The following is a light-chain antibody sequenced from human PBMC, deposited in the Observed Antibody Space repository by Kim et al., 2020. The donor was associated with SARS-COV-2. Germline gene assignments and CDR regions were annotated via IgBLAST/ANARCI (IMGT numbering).Light chain of an antibody. V-gene: IGKV1-39*01. CDR1: QSVDIY. CDR3: QQSYSAPT. CDR2: TAY. Sequence: SASVGDTVNIACRESQSVDIYLNWYQKRPGKAPNLLIHTAYNLQNGVPSRFSGSGSGTDFTLTISSLQPEDFATYYCQQSYSAPTFGQGTRLEIK. J-gene: IGKJ5*01.